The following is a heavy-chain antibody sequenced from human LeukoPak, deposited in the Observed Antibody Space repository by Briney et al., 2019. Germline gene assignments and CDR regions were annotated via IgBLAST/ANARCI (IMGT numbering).Heavy chain of an antibody. CDR1: GXSISSYY. CDR3: ARERFGELAPIDY. Sequence: SETLSLTCTVSGXSISSYYWSWIRQPPGKGLEWIGYIYYSGSTNYNPSLKSRVTISVDTSKNQFSLKLSSVTAADTAVYYCARERFGELAPIDYWGQGTLVTVSS. J-gene: IGHJ4*02. CDR2: IYYSGST. D-gene: IGHD3-10*01. V-gene: IGHV4-59*01.